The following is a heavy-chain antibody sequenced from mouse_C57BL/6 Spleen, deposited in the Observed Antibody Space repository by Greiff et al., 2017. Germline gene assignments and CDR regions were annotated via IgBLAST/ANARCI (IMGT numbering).Heavy chain of an antibody. CDR3: ARHSSGYDYYAMDY. CDR1: GYTFTSYW. V-gene: IGHV1-52*01. CDR2: IDPSDSET. J-gene: IGHJ4*01. Sequence: QVQLKQPGAELVRPGSSVKLSCKASGYTFTSYWMHWVKQRPIQGLEWIGNIDPSDSETHSNQKFKDKATLTVDKSSSTAYMQLSSLTSEDSAVYYCARHSSGYDYYAMDYWGQGTSVTVSS. D-gene: IGHD3-2*02.